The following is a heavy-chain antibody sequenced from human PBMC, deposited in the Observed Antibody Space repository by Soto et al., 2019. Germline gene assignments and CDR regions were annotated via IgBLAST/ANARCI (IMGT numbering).Heavy chain of an antibody. CDR1: GGSISSYY. Sequence: SETLSLTCTVSGGSISSYYWSWIRQPPGKGLEWIGYIYYSGSTNYNPSLKSRVTISVDTSKNQFSLKLSSVTAADTAVYYCARDRDSSGFNDYWGQGTLVTVSS. CDR3: ARDRDSSGFNDY. CDR2: IYYSGST. V-gene: IGHV4-59*01. J-gene: IGHJ4*02. D-gene: IGHD3-22*01.